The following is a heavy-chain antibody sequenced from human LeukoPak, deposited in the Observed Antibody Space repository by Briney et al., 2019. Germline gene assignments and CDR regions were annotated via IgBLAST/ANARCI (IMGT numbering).Heavy chain of an antibody. CDR1: GFTFSSYS. Sequence: PGGSLRLSCAASGFTFSSYSMNWVRRAPGKGLEWVSSISSSGSYIYYADSVKGRFTISRDNAKNSLYLQMNSLRAEDTAVYYCARDRVTMPSTWFDPWGQGTLVTVSS. J-gene: IGHJ5*02. CDR3: ARDRVTMPSTWFDP. D-gene: IGHD3-10*01. CDR2: ISSSGSYI. V-gene: IGHV3-21*01.